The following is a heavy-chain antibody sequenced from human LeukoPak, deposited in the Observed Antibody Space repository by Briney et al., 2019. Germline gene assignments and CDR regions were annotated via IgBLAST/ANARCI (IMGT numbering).Heavy chain of an antibody. D-gene: IGHD3-22*01. CDR1: GYTFTSYG. J-gene: IGHJ4*02. V-gene: IGHV1-18*01. CDR2: ISAYNGNT. CDR3: ARDNPDYYDSSGCPFFDY. Sequence: GASVKVSCKASGYTFTSYGISWVRQAPGQGLEWMGWISAYNGNTNYAQKLQGRVTMTTDTSTSTAYMELRSLRSDDTAVYYCARDNPDYYDSSGCPFFDYWGQGTLVTVSS.